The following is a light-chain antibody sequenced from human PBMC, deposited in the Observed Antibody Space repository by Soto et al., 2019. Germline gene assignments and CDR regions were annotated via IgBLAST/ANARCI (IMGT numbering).Light chain of an antibody. J-gene: IGKJ5*01. CDR1: QSCSSSY. CDR2: GAS. CDR3: QQYGGSPPIT. Sequence: EIVLTQSPGTLSLSPGERATLSCRASQSCSSSYLAWYQQKPGQAPRLLIYGASSRATGIPDRFSGSGSGKDFALTISRLEPEDVAVYSCQQYGGSPPITFGQGTRLEIK. V-gene: IGKV3-20*01.